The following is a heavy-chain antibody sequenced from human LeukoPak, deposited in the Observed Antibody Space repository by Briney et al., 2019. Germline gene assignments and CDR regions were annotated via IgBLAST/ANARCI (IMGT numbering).Heavy chain of an antibody. D-gene: IGHD3-10*01. CDR3: ARGGNYYGSGSSYFDY. CDR1: GYTFTSYG. V-gene: IGHV1-3*01. Sequence: ASVKVSCKASGYTFTSYGISWVRQAPGQRLEWMGWINAGNGNTKYSQKFQGRVTITRDTSASTAYMELSSLRSEDTAVYYCARGGNYYGSGSSYFDYWGQGTLVTVSS. J-gene: IGHJ4*02. CDR2: INAGNGNT.